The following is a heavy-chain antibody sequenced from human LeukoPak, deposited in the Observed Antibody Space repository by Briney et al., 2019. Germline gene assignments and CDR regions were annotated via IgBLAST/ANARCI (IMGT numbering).Heavy chain of an antibody. V-gene: IGHV4-39*07. CDR3: ARDLQGGDSSSLNWFDP. J-gene: IGHJ5*02. Sequence: PSETLSLTCTVSGGSISSSSYYWGWIRQPPGKGLEWIGSIYYSGSTNYNPSLKSRVTISVDTSKNQFSLKLSSVTAADTAVYYCARDLQGGDSSSLNWFDPWGQGTLVTVSS. CDR2: IYYSGST. CDR1: GGSISSSSYY. D-gene: IGHD6-6*01.